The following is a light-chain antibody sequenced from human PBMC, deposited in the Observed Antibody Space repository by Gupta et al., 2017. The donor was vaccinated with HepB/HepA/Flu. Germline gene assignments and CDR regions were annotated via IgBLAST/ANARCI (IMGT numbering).Light chain of an antibody. V-gene: IGKV2-30*02. CDR3: KQGTHRPWT. J-gene: IGKJ1*01. CDR1: QSLVHSDGKTY. Sequence: DVVMTQSPLSLPVTLGQPASISCRSNQSLVHSDGKTYLNWFHQRPGQSPRLLIYRASDRDSGVPDRFSGSGSGTDSTLKISLVEAEDVGIYYYKQGTHRPWTFGQGTKVESK. CDR2: RAS.